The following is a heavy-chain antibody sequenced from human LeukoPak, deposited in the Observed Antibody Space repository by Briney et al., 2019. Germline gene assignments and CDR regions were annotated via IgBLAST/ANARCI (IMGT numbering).Heavy chain of an antibody. CDR3: AKPLYDSSGYYLEIFDY. D-gene: IGHD3-22*01. V-gene: IGHV3-23*01. J-gene: IGHJ4*02. Sequence: GGSLRLSCAASGFTFSSYAMSWVRQAPGKGLEWVSAISVSGGSTYYADSVKGRFTISRDNSKNTLYLQKNSLRAEDTAVYYCAKPLYDSSGYYLEIFDYWGQGTLVTVSS. CDR2: ISVSGGST. CDR1: GFTFSSYA.